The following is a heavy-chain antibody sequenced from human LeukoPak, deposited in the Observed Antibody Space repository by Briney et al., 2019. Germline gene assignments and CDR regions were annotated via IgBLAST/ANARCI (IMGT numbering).Heavy chain of an antibody. CDR2: IIPIFGTA. CDR1: GGTFSSYA. Sequence: ASVKVSCKGSGGTFSSYAISWVRQAPGQGLEWMGGIIPIFGTANYAQKFQGRVTITADESTSTAYMELSSLRSEDTAVYYCARGRSSSWPKRNWFDPWAREPWSPSPQ. V-gene: IGHV1-69*13. CDR3: ARGRSSSWPKRNWFDP. D-gene: IGHD6-13*01. J-gene: IGHJ5*02.